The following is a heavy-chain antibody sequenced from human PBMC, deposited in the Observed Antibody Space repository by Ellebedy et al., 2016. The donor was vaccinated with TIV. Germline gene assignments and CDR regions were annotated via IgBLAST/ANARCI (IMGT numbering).Heavy chain of an antibody. CDR2: ITGLGNNA. CDR1: GSTFDSYA. Sequence: GESLKISCAASGSTFDSYAMTWVRQAPGKGLEWVSSITGLGNNAYYADSVKGRFSISRDNSKNTLYPQMNSLRVEDTAVYYCAKRRGYNYDDHAFDIWGQGTVVTVSS. D-gene: IGHD5-18*01. J-gene: IGHJ3*02. CDR3: AKRRGYNYDDHAFDI. V-gene: IGHV3-23*01.